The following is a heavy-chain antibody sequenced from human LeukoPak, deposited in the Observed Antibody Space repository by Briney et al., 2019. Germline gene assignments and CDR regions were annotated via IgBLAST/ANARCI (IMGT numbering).Heavy chain of an antibody. CDR1: GFIFSNYA. CDR3: AKWGDYDVLTGY. CDR2: ISGRRNNT. V-gene: IGHV3-23*01. Sequence: GASLRLSCAASGFIFSNYAMYWVRQAPGKGLEWVSAISGRRNNTYYADSVKGRFTISRDSSKNTLYLQMNSLRADDTAVYYCAKWGDYDVLTGYWGQGTLVTVSS. D-gene: IGHD3-9*01. J-gene: IGHJ4*02.